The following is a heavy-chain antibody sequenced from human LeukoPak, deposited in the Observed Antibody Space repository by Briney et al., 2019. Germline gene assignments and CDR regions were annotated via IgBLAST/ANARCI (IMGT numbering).Heavy chain of an antibody. J-gene: IGHJ4*02. CDR1: GFTFSSYG. Sequence: GRSLRLSCAASGFTFSSYGMHWVRQAPGKGLEWVAVIWYDGSNKYYADSVKGRFTISRDNPKNTLYLQMNSLRAEDTAVYYCARGGDSGYDPEGVDYWGQGTLVTVSS. CDR2: IWYDGSNK. V-gene: IGHV3-33*01. CDR3: ARGGDSGYDPEGVDY. D-gene: IGHD5-12*01.